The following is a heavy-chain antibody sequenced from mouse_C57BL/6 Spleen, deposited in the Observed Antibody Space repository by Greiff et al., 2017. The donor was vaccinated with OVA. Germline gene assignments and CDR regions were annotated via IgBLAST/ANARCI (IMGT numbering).Heavy chain of an antibody. D-gene: IGHD1-1*01. CDR1: GYAFSSSW. J-gene: IGHJ4*01. CDR2: IYPGDGDT. CDR3: ARGITTTMDY. Sequence: VQLQQSGPELVKPGASVKISCKASGYAFSSSWMNWVKQRPGKGLEWIGRIYPGDGDTNYNGKFKGKATLTADKSSSTAYMQLSSLTSEDSAVYFSARGITTTMDYWGQGTSVTVSS. V-gene: IGHV1-82*01.